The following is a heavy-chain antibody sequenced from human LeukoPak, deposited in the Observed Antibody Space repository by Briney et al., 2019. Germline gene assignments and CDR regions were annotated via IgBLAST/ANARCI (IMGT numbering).Heavy chain of an antibody. CDR3: AREQRGFFDY. D-gene: IGHD3-10*01. CDR2: ISWNSGSI. V-gene: IGHV3-9*01. CDR1: GFTFDDYA. Sequence: GGSLRLSCAASGFTFDDYAMHWVRQAPGKGLEWVSGISWNSGSIGYADSVKGRFTISRDNAKNSLYLQMNSLRAEDTAVYYCAREQRGFFDYWGQGTLVTVSS. J-gene: IGHJ4*02.